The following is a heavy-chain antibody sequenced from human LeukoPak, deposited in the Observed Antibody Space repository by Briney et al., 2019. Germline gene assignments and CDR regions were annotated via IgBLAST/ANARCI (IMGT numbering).Heavy chain of an antibody. V-gene: IGHV4-59*06. D-gene: IGHD3-22*01. Sequence: PGGSLRLSCAASGFTFSSYAMSWIRQPPGKGLEWIGYIYYSGSTYYNPSLKSRVTISVDTSKNQFSLKLSSVSAADTAVYYCARDSSGYHSFDYWGQGALVTVSS. J-gene: IGHJ4*02. CDR1: GFTFSSYA. CDR3: ARDSSGYHSFDY. CDR2: IYYSGST.